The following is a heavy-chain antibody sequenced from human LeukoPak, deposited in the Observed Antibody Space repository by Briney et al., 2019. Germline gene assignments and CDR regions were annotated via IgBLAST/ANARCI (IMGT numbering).Heavy chain of an antibody. V-gene: IGHV3-21*01. CDR1: GFTFSSYS. D-gene: IGHD3-22*01. Sequence: GGSLRLSCAASGFTFSSYSMNCVRQAPGKGLEWVSSISSSSSYIYYADSVKGRFTISRDNAKNSLYLQMNSLRAEDTAVYYCARDLSTMIPFDYWGQGTLVTVSS. CDR2: ISSSSSYI. CDR3: ARDLSTMIPFDY. J-gene: IGHJ4*02.